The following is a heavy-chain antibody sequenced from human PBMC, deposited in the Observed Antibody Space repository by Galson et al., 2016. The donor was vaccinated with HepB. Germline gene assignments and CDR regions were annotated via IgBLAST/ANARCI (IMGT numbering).Heavy chain of an antibody. J-gene: IGHJ6*02. V-gene: IGHV4-4*02. Sequence: SETLSLTCSVSGGSISSNKWWIWVRQSPGKGLEWIGEIYHSGSTNYNPSLKSRVTMSVDESKNQFSLNVRSVNAADTGVYYGARFGGSRFDNDGMDVWGPGTTVIVSS. CDR3: ARFGGSRFDNDGMDV. CDR2: IYHSGST. CDR1: GGSISSNKW. D-gene: IGHD3-16*01.